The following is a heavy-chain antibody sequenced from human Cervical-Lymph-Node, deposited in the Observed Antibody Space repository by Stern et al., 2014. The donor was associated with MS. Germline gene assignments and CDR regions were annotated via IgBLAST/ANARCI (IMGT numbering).Heavy chain of an antibody. CDR1: GNSFTIYY. Sequence: EVQLVESGAEVKKPGESLKLSCKLSGNSFTIYYIAWVRQMTGKGLEWMGVIIHYDADPTYSPSFQGQVTISADKSITTAYLQWSSLRASDAAMYYCARHVQGFDYWGQGTLVTVSS. V-gene: IGHV5-51*01. CDR3: ARHVQGFDY. CDR2: IIHYDADP. J-gene: IGHJ4*02.